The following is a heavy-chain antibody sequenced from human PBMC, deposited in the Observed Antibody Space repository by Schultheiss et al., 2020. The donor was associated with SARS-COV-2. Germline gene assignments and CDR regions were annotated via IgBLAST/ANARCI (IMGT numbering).Heavy chain of an antibody. V-gene: IGHV3-15*01. CDR2: IKSKTDGGTT. CDR3: TTEAYDGSGYYYYGMDV. CDR1: GFTVSSNY. Sequence: GGSLRLSCAASGFTVSSNYMSWVRQAPGKGLEWVGRIKSKTDGGTTDYAAPVKGRFTISRDDSKNTLYLQMNSLKTEDTAVYYCTTEAYDGSGYYYYGMDVWGQGTTVTVSS. D-gene: IGHD3-10*01. J-gene: IGHJ6*02.